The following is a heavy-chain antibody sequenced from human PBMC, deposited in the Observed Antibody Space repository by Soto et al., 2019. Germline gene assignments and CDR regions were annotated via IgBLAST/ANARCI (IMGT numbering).Heavy chain of an antibody. CDR1: GFSFSSYW. Sequence: PGGSLRLSCAASGFSFSSYWMTWVRQAPGKGLEWVANIKQDGSEKYSVDSVKGRFTISRDNARNSLSLQMNSLRAEDTAVYYCARRVQILGPHYYFDYWGQGTLVTVSS. D-gene: IGHD5-18*01. CDR2: IKQDGSEK. CDR3: ARRVQILGPHYYFDY. V-gene: IGHV3-7*01. J-gene: IGHJ4*02.